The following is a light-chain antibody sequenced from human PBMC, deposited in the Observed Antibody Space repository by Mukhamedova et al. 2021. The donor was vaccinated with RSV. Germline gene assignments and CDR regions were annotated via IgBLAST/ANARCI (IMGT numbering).Light chain of an antibody. CDR1: DIGAYNF. CDR3: SSFTGATLI. Sequence: DIGAYNFVSWYQHHPGQVPKLIIYDVGQRPSGVPDRFSGSKSGSTASLTVSGLQAEDEADYYCSSFTGATLIFGGGTKLTVL. J-gene: IGLJ2*01. CDR2: DVG. V-gene: IGLV2-8*01.